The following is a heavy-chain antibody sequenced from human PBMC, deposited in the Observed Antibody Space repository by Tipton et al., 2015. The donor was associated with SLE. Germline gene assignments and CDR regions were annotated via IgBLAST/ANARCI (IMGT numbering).Heavy chain of an antibody. CDR1: GGSISSSSYY. D-gene: IGHD6-13*01. V-gene: IGHV4-39*07. Sequence: LRLSCTVSGGSISSSSYYWGWIRQPPGKGLEWIGSIYYSGSTYYNPSLKSRVTISVDTSKNQFSLKLSSVTAADTAVYYCARRGIPTVSYYFDHWGQGTLVTVSS. J-gene: IGHJ4*02. CDR2: IYYSGST. CDR3: ARRGIPTVSYYFDH.